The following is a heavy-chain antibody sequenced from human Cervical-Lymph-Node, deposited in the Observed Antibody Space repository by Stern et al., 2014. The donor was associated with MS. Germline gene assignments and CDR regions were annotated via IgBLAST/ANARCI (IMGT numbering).Heavy chain of an antibody. Sequence: QLVQPGAEVRKPGSSVKVSCKASGGTFSSHSFSWVRQAPGQGLEWMGQIIPIFNTANHAQKFQGRVTMAADGSTSTVYMELSSLRSEDTAVYYCAREGTETAVAAFDLWGQGTLVTVSS. J-gene: IGHJ4*02. CDR3: AREGTETAVAAFDL. D-gene: IGHD6-19*01. V-gene: IGHV1-69*01. CDR1: GGTFSSHS. CDR2: IIPIFNTA.